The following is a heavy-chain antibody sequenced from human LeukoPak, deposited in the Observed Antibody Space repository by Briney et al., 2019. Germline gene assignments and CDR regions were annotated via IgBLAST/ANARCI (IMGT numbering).Heavy chain of an antibody. Sequence: GESLKISCKGSGYSFTSYWIGWVRQMPGKGLEWMGIIHPGDSDTRYSPSFQGQVTISADKSISTAYLQWSSLKASDTAMYYCARQGGDFWSGYSNWFDPWGQGTLVTVSS. CDR3: ARQGGDFWSGYSNWFDP. CDR1: GYSFTSYW. D-gene: IGHD3-3*01. J-gene: IGHJ5*02. CDR2: IHPGDSDT. V-gene: IGHV5-51*01.